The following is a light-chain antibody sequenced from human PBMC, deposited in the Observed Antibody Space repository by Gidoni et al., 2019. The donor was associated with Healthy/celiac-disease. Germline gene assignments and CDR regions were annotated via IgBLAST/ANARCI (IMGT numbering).Light chain of an antibody. CDR2: AAS. CDR3: QQSYSTPPT. CDR1: QRISSY. J-gene: IGKJ1*01. V-gene: IGKV1-39*01. Sequence: DIQMTQSPSSLSASVGDRVTITCRASQRISSYLNWYQQKPGKAPKLLIYAASSLQSGVPSRFSGSGSGTYFTLTISSLQPEDFATYYCQQSYSTPPTFGQGTKVEIK.